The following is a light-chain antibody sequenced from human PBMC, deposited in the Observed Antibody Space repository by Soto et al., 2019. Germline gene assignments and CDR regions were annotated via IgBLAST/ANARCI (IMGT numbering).Light chain of an antibody. CDR3: NSYTNSSAVV. Sequence: QSVLTQPASVSGSPGQSITISCAGTRDDIGAYDYVSWYQQHPGNAPKLLVYEVTNRPSGVSDRFSGSKSGNTASLTISGLXAEDEADYYCNSYTNSSAVVFGGGTKVT. CDR2: EVT. CDR1: RDDIGAYDY. V-gene: IGLV2-14*01. J-gene: IGLJ2*01.